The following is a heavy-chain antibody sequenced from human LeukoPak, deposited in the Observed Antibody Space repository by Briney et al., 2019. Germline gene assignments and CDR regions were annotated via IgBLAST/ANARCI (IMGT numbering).Heavy chain of an antibody. Sequence: PGGSLRLSCAASGFTFSSYWMSWVRQAPGKGLEWVANIKRDGSEKYYVDSVKGRFTISRDNAKNSLYLQMNSLRAEDTAVYYCARDDYGGILDYWGQGTLVTVSS. CDR2: IKRDGSEK. J-gene: IGHJ4*02. CDR1: GFTFSSYW. V-gene: IGHV3-7*01. D-gene: IGHD4-23*01. CDR3: ARDDYGGILDY.